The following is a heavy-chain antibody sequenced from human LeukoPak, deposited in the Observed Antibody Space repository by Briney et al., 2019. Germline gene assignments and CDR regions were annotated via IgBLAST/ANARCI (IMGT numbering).Heavy chain of an antibody. CDR1: GGSISSYY. J-gene: IGHJ4*02. Sequence: ASETLSLTCTVSGGSISSYYWSWIRQPPGKGLERIGYIYYSGSTNYNPSLKSRVTVSVDTSKNQFSLKLSSVTAADTAVYYCARQEPYSSSWYYFDYWGQGTLVTVSS. D-gene: IGHD6-13*01. CDR3: ARQEPYSSSWYYFDY. V-gene: IGHV4-59*08. CDR2: IYYSGST.